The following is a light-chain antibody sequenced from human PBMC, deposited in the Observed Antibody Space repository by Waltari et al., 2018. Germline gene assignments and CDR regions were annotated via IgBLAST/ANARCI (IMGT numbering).Light chain of an antibody. CDR1: QSIGRS. J-gene: IGKJ5*01. Sequence: DIVLTQSPDFQSVTPKEKVTIPCRASQSIGRSLHWYQRKPGQSPNLLIKYASQSISGVPSRFSGSGSGTDFTLTITSLEAEDAATYFCHQSSKLPITFGQGTRLEI. CDR3: HQSSKLPIT. CDR2: YAS. V-gene: IGKV6-21*02.